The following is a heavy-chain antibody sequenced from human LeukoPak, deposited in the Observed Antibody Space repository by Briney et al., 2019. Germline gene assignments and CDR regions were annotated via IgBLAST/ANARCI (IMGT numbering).Heavy chain of an antibody. V-gene: IGHV4-59*01. CDR3: ARAECSSTSCYIYFQH. D-gene: IGHD2-2*02. Sequence: SETLSLTCTVSGGSISSYYWSWIRQPPGKGLEWIGYIYYSGSTNYNPSLKSRVTISVDTSKNQFSLKLSSVTAADTAVYYCARAECSSTSCYIYFQHWGQGTLVTVSS. CDR2: IYYSGST. CDR1: GGSISSYY. J-gene: IGHJ1*01.